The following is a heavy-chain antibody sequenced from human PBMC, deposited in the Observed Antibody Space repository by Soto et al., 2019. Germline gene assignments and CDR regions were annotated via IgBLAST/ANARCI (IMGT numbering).Heavy chain of an antibody. CDR1: GASISSYH. V-gene: IGHV4-4*07. J-gene: IGHJ5*02. Sequence: QVQLQESGPGLVKPSETLSLTCAVSGASISSYHWSWIRQPAGKGLEWIGRMQHTGNTNYNPSLKSRVTMPVDTSKNQISLKLTSVTAADTAVYFCAKDVSSRRGFDPWGQGILVIVSS. D-gene: IGHD3-16*01. CDR2: MQHTGNT. CDR3: AKDVSSRRGFDP.